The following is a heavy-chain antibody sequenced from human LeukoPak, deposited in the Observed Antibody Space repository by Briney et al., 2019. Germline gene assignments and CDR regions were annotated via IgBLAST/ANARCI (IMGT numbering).Heavy chain of an antibody. J-gene: IGHJ4*02. CDR3: AKDDRYSSGWYPY. D-gene: IGHD6-19*01. CDR1: GFTFSSYV. Sequence: GGSLRLSCAASGFTFSSYVMHWVRQAPGKGLEWVAVISYDGSNEYYADSVKGRFTISRDNSKNTLYLQMNSLRAEDTAVYYCAKDDRYSSGWYPYWGQGTLVTVSS. V-gene: IGHV3-30-3*01. CDR2: ISYDGSNE.